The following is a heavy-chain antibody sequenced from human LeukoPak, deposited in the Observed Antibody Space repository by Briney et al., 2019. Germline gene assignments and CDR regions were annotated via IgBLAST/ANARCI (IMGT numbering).Heavy chain of an antibody. Sequence: SETLSLTCTVSGYSISSGYYWGWIRQPPGKGLEWIGSIYHSGSTYYNPSLKSRVTISVDTSKNQFSLKLSSVTAADTVVYYCASLERYCTNGVCYGGYWGQGTLVTVSS. J-gene: IGHJ4*02. CDR1: GYSISSGYY. V-gene: IGHV4-38-2*02. CDR3: ASLERYCTNGVCYGGY. CDR2: IYHSGST. D-gene: IGHD2-8*01.